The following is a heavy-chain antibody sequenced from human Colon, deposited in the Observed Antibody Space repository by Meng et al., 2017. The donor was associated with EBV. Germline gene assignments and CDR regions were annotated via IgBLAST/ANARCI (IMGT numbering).Heavy chain of an antibody. Sequence: QVQRKVSDTGPVMPSPTLSLTVTCSGGAVSSGGYSWTWVRQHPGKGLEWFGYIYYSGGTFYNPSLKRRVIISIDTSKNQFSLNLRSVTAADTAVDYCARVSSGWDYFDYWGQGTLVTVSS. J-gene: IGHJ4*02. D-gene: IGHD6-19*01. CDR3: ARVSSGWDYFDY. CDR1: GGAVSSGGYS. V-gene: IGHV4-31*03. CDR2: IYYSGGT.